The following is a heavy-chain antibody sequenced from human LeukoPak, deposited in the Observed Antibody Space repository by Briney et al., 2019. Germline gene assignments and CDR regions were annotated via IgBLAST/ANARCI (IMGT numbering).Heavy chain of an antibody. J-gene: IGHJ4*02. CDR3: ASRPSAVAGDY. D-gene: IGHD6-19*01. CDR1: GFTFSSYE. Sequence: RGGSLRLSCAASGFTFSSYEMNWVRQAPGQGLEWVANIKEDGSAQNYADSVRGRFTISRDNARNSLYLQMNSLRAEDTAVYYCASRPSAVAGDYWGQGTLVTVSS. CDR2: IKEDGSAQ. V-gene: IGHV3-7*02.